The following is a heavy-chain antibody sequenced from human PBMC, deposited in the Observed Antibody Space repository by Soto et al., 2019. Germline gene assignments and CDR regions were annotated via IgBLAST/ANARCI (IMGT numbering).Heavy chain of an antibody. Sequence: QVQLVQSGAEVKKPGSSVKVSCKASGGTFSIYAISWVRQAPGQGLEWMGGIIPISGTANYAQKFQGRVTITADESTSTAYMELISLRSEDTSVYYCARSQGSSTSLEIYYYYYYGMDVWGQGTTVTVSS. J-gene: IGHJ6*02. V-gene: IGHV1-69*01. D-gene: IGHD2-2*01. CDR3: ARSQGSSTSLEIYYYYYYGMDV. CDR1: GGTFSIYA. CDR2: IIPISGTA.